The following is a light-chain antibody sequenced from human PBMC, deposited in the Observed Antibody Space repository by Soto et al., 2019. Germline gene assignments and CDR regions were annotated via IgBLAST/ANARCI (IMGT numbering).Light chain of an antibody. CDR1: QSISSY. CDR2: GAS. Sequence: DIQMTQSPSSLSASVGDRVTITCRASQSISSYLNWYQQKPGKAPKFLIFGASSLQSGVPLRFSGSGSGAEFSLIISSLQPEDVATYYCQQSYSNPRTFGQGTKVDI. V-gene: IGKV1-39*01. J-gene: IGKJ1*01. CDR3: QQSYSNPRT.